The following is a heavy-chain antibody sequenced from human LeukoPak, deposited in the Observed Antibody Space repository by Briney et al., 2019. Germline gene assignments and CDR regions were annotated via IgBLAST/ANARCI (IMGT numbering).Heavy chain of an antibody. CDR1: GGTFSSYA. V-gene: IGHV1-69*13. CDR2: IIPIFGTA. D-gene: IGHD4-17*01. CDR3: AGGTSHDYGDYEINFDY. Sequence: ASVKVSCKASGGTFSSYAISWVRQAPGQGLEWMGGIIPIFGTANYAQKFQGRVTITADESTSTAYMELSSLRSEDTAVYYCAGGTSHDYGDYEINFDYWGQGTLVTVSS. J-gene: IGHJ4*02.